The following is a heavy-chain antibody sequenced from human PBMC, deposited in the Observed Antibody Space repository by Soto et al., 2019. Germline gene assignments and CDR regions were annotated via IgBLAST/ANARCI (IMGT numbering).Heavy chain of an antibody. D-gene: IGHD2-2*01. CDR2: IYYSGST. CDR3: ARHRIVVVPAAPFDY. J-gene: IGHJ4*02. CDR1: GGSISSSSYY. Sequence: QLQLQESGPGLVKPSETLSLTCTVSGGSISSSSYYWGWIRQPPGKGLEWIGSIYYSGSTYYNPSLQSRVTISVDTSKNQFSLKLSSVTAADTAVYYCARHRIVVVPAAPFDYWGQGTLVTVSS. V-gene: IGHV4-39*01.